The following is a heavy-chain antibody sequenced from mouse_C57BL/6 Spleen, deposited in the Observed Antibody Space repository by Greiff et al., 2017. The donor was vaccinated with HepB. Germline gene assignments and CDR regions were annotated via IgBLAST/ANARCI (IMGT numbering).Heavy chain of an antibody. D-gene: IGHD3-2*02. CDR3: ARGGQLRPFAY. Sequence: EVKLMESGGGLVKPGGSLKLSCAASGFTFSSYAMSWVRQTPEKRLEWVATISDGGSYTYYPDNVKGRFTISRDNAKNNLYLQMSHLKSEDTAMYYCARGGQLRPFAYWGQGTLVTVSA. J-gene: IGHJ3*01. CDR2: ISDGGSYT. CDR1: GFTFSSYA. V-gene: IGHV5-4*03.